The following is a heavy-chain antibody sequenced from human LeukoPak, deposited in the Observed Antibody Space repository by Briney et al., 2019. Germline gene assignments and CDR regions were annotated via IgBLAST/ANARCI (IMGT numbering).Heavy chain of an antibody. D-gene: IGHD3-10*01. Sequence: PGGSLRLSCAASGFTFSSYGMSWVRQAPGKGLEWVSAISGSGGSTYYADSVKGRFTISRDNSKNTLYLQMNSLRAEDTAVYYCAKDLALWFGELFFDYWGQGTLVTVSS. J-gene: IGHJ4*02. V-gene: IGHV3-23*01. CDR1: GFTFSSYG. CDR3: AKDLALWFGELFFDY. CDR2: ISGSGGST.